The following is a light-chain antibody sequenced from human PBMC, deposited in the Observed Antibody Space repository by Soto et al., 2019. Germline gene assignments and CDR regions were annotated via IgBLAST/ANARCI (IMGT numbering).Light chain of an antibody. CDR3: MQGTHWPPT. J-gene: IGKJ5*01. Sequence: DVVMTQSPLSLPVTLGQPASISCRSSQSLVYSNGYTYLNWFQQRPGQSQRRLIYKVYNRDSGVQDRFSGSGSGSDFTLKISRVEAEDVGVYYCMQGTHWPPTFGQGTRLEIK. V-gene: IGKV2-30*01. CDR2: KVY. CDR1: QSLVYSNGYTY.